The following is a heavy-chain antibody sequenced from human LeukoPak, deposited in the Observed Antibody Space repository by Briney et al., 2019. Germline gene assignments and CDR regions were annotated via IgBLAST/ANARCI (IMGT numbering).Heavy chain of an antibody. Sequence: SETLSLTCTVSGGSISSSSYYWGWIRQPPGKGLEWIGSIYYSGSTYYNPSLKSRVTISVDTSKNQFSLKLSSVTAADTAVYYCARASVGNSSSSAPSYFDYWGQGTLVTVSS. V-gene: IGHV4-39*07. D-gene: IGHD6-6*01. CDR3: ARASVGNSSSSAPSYFDY. J-gene: IGHJ4*02. CDR2: IYYSGST. CDR1: GGSISSSSYY.